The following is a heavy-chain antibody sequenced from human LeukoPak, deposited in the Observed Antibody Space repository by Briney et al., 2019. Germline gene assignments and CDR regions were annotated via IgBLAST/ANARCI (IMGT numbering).Heavy chain of an antibody. Sequence: GGSLRLSCAASGFTFSSYSMNWVRRAPGKGLEWVSCISSSSGTIYYADSVKGRFTISRDNAENSLYLQMNSLRDEDTAVYYCARDLNLYDSSGYYPRWGQGTLVTVSS. CDR1: GFTFSSYS. V-gene: IGHV3-48*02. J-gene: IGHJ4*02. D-gene: IGHD3-22*01. CDR2: ISSSSGTI. CDR3: ARDLNLYDSSGYYPR.